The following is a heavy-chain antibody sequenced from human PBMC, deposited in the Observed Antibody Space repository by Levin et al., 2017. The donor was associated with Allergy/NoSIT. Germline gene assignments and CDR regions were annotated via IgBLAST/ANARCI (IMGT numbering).Heavy chain of an antibody. D-gene: IGHD6-13*01. CDR1: GGTLSTYS. CDR2: LITMFGTT. CDR3: TGLRYSRATWYFGY. J-gene: IGHJ4*02. Sequence: SVKVSCKASGGTLSTYSISWVRQAPGQGLEWMGGLITMFGTTNYAQKFQGRVTITADESTSTAYMDLSSLSSEDTAVYYCTGLRYSRATWYFGYWGQGTLVTVSS. V-gene: IGHV1-69*13.